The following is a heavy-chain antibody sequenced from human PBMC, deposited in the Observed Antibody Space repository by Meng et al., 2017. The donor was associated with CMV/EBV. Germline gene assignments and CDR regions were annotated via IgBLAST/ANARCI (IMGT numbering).Heavy chain of an antibody. Sequence: GESLKISCKGSGYSFTSYWIGWVRQMPGKGLEWMGIIYPGDSDTRYSPSFQGQVTISADKSISTAYLQWSSLKASDTAMYYYASRLGYCSSTSCADAFDIWGQGTMVTVSS. CDR2: IYPGDSDT. D-gene: IGHD2-2*01. J-gene: IGHJ3*02. CDR1: GYSFTSYW. CDR3: ASRLGYCSSTSCADAFDI. V-gene: IGHV5-51*01.